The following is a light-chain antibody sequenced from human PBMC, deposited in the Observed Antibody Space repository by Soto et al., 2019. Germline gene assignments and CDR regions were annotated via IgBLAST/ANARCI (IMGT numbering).Light chain of an antibody. J-gene: IGKJ4*01. CDR3: QQRSNWPVT. Sequence: EIVLTQSPATLSLSPGQRATLSCRASESAGSYLTWYQQKPGQAPRLLIYDASKRATGIPARFSANGSGADFTLTISSLEPEDFAVYFCQQRSNWPVTFGRGTKVEIK. V-gene: IGKV3-11*01. CDR1: ESAGSY. CDR2: DAS.